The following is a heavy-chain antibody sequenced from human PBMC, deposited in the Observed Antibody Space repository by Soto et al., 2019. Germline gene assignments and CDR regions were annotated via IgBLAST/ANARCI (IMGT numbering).Heavy chain of an antibody. V-gene: IGHV1-18*01. Sequence: ASAKVSCKASGYTFISYDISWVRQAPGQGLEWMGWISAYNGNTNYAQKLQGRVTMTTDTSTSTVYMELRSLRSDDTAVYYCAREYCSGGSCYSTFDYWGQGTLVTVSS. CDR3: AREYCSGGSCYSTFDY. CDR1: GYTFISYD. D-gene: IGHD2-15*01. J-gene: IGHJ4*02. CDR2: ISAYNGNT.